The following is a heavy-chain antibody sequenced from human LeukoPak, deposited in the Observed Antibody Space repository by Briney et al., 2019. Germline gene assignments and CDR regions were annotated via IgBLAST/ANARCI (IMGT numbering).Heavy chain of an antibody. J-gene: IGHJ4*02. CDR3: ARSSAHYDFWSGYLGSAFDY. Sequence: SETQSLTCTVSGGSISSHYWSWIRQPPGKGLEWIGYIYYGGSTNYNPSLKSRVTISVDTSKNQFSLKLSSVTAADTAVYYCARSSAHYDFWSGYLGSAFDYWGQGTLVTVSS. V-gene: IGHV4-59*11. CDR2: IYYGGST. CDR1: GGSISSHY. D-gene: IGHD3-3*01.